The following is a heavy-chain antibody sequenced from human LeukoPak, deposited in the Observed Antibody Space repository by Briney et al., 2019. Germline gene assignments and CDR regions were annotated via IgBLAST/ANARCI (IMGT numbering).Heavy chain of an antibody. CDR1: GYSFTSYW. CDR2: IYPGDSDT. D-gene: IGHD5-18*01. Sequence: GESLKISCKGSGYSFTSYWIAWVRQMPGKGLEWMGIIYPGDSDTRHSPSFQGQVAISADKSISTAYLQWSSLRASDTAMYYCARLRGYNYGYEDYWGQGTLVTVSS. CDR3: ARLRGYNYGYEDY. J-gene: IGHJ4*02. V-gene: IGHV5-51*01.